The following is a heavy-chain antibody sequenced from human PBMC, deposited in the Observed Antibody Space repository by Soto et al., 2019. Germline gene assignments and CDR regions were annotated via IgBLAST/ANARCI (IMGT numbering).Heavy chain of an antibody. V-gene: IGHV3-48*01. D-gene: IGHD2-21*01. CDR2: IGVIDSPI. CDR3: ARDRMIGADFDF. CDR1: GFTFSSYA. J-gene: IGHJ4*02. Sequence: GGSLRLSCAASGFTFSSYAMSWVRQAPGKGLEWISYIGVIDSPIHYADSVKGRFTISRDNARTSLHLQMNSLRVEDTAVYYCARDRMIGADFDFWGLGTLVTVSS.